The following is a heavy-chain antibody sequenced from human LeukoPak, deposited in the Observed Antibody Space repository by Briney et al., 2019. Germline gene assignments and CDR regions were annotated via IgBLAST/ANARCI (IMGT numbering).Heavy chain of an antibody. CDR3: ARDSSSWPGGLDC. V-gene: IGHV4-39*02. J-gene: IGHJ4*02. Sequence: PSETLSLTCTVSGDSISSSSYYWGWIRQPPGKGLEWIGSIYYSGSTYYNPSLKSRVTISVDTSKNHFSLKLSSVTAADTALYYCARDSSSWPGGLDCWGQGTLVTVSS. CDR2: IYYSGST. D-gene: IGHD6-13*01. CDR1: GDSISSSSYY.